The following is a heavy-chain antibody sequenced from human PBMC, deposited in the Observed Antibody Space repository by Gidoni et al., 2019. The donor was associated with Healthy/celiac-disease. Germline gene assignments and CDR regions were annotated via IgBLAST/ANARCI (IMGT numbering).Heavy chain of an antibody. D-gene: IGHD1-26*01. CDR2: ISYDGSNK. Sequence: QVQLVESGGGVVQPGRSLRLSCAASGFTFSSYGMHWVRQAPGKGLEWVAVISYDGSNKYYADSVKGRFTISRDNSKNTLYLQMNSLRAEDTAVYYCAKDKQWELLPSDYFDYWGQGTLVTVSS. V-gene: IGHV3-30*18. CDR1: GFTFSSYG. CDR3: AKDKQWELLPSDYFDY. J-gene: IGHJ4*02.